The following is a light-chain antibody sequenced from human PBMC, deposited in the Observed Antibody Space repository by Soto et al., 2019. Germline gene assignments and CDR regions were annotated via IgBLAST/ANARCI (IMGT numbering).Light chain of an antibody. J-gene: IGLJ1*01. CDR1: SSDVGGYNY. CDR3: SSYISSSTLV. Sequence: QSALAQPASVSGSPGQSITISCTGTSSDVGGYNYVSWYQQHPGKVPKLIIYDVSNRPSGVSNRFSGSKSGNTASLTISGLQAEDEADYYCSSYISSSTLVFGTGTKLTVL. V-gene: IGLV2-14*01. CDR2: DVS.